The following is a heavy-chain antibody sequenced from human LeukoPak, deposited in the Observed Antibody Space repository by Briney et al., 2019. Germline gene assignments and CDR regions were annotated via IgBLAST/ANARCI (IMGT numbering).Heavy chain of an antibody. D-gene: IGHD2-2*01. Sequence: PGGSLRLSCAASGFTFSSYGMPWVRQAPGKGLEWVAVIWYDGSNKYYADSVKGRFTISRDNSKNTLYLQMNSLRAEDTAVYYCARVDIVVVPADPGRHYGMDVWGQGTTVTVSS. CDR3: ARVDIVVVPADPGRHYGMDV. V-gene: IGHV3-33*01. J-gene: IGHJ6*02. CDR1: GFTFSSYG. CDR2: IWYDGSNK.